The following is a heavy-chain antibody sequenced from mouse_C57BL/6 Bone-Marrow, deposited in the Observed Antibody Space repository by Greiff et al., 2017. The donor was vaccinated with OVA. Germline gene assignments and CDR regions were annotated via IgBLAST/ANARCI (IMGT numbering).Heavy chain of an antibody. CDR2: IYPGGGYT. CDR1: GYTFTNYW. J-gene: IGHJ4*01. D-gene: IGHD1-1*01. Sequence: QVQLQQSGAELVRPGTSVQMSCKASGYTFTNYWIGWAKQRPGHGLEWIGDIYPGGGYTNYNEKFKGKATLTADKSSSTAYMQFSSLTSEDSAIYYCARLTTVVPYAMDYWGQGTSVTVSS. CDR3: ARLTTVVPYAMDY. V-gene: IGHV1-63*01.